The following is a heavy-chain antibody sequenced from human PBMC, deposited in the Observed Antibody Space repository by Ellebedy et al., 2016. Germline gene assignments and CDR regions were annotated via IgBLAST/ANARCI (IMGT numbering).Heavy chain of an antibody. Sequence: GGSLRLSXVASGLSFGNFFMTWVRQAPGGGLEWVSTISGGGDATVYADSVKGRFIVSRDNSRNTVYLQMNDLRVEDTALYYCRQGHYADYWGQGTLVTVSS. CDR1: GLSFGNFF. CDR2: ISGGGDAT. V-gene: IGHV3-23*01. J-gene: IGHJ4*02. CDR3: RQGHYADY.